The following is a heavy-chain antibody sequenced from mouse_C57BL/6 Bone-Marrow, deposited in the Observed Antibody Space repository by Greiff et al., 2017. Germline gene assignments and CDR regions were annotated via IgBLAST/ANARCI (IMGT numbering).Heavy chain of an antibody. CDR3: ARGGVTLGDY. J-gene: IGHJ4*01. V-gene: IGHV5-15*01. D-gene: IGHD2-5*01. Sequence: EVKLMESGGGLVQPGGSLKLSCAASGFTFSDYGMAWVRQAPRKGPEWVAFISNLAYSIYYADTVTGRFTISRENAKNTLYLEMSSLRSEDTAMYYCARGGVTLGDYWGQGTSVTVSS. CDR1: GFTFSDYG. CDR2: ISNLAYSI.